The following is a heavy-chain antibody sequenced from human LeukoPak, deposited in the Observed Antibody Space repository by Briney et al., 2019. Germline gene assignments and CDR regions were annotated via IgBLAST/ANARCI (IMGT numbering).Heavy chain of an antibody. Sequence: GGSLRLSCAGSGFTFSTSWMHWVRQAPGKALVWVSRINDDGSTINYADSVKGRFTISRDNAKNTLYLQMSSLRAEDTALYYCARALGSSSGYWGQGTLVSVSS. D-gene: IGHD1-26*01. CDR2: INDDGSTI. CDR3: ARALGSSSGY. V-gene: IGHV3-74*01. CDR1: GFTFSTSW. J-gene: IGHJ4*02.